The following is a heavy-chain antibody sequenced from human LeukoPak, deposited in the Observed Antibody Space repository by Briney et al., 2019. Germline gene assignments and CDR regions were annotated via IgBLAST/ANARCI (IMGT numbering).Heavy chain of an antibody. CDR2: IHYSGST. CDR1: GGSVSSGSYY. Sequence: SETLSLTCTVSGGSVSSGSYYWSWIRQPPGKGLEWIGYIHYSGSTNYNPSLKSRVTISVDTSKNQFSLKLSSVTAADTAVYYCARVAGTGYFDYWGQGTLVTVSS. CDR3: ARVAGTGYFDY. J-gene: IGHJ4*02. D-gene: IGHD6-19*01. V-gene: IGHV4-61*01.